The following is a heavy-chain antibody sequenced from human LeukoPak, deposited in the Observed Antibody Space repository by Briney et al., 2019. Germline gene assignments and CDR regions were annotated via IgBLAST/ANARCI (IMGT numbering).Heavy chain of an antibody. CDR1: GFTFDDYA. Sequence: GGSLRLSCAASGFTFDDYAMHWVRQAPGKGLEWVSLISGDGGKTYYADSVKGRFTISRDNSRNSLYLQMYSLRTEDTALYYCAKDLQHTSAYDAFDPWGQGTMVFVSS. J-gene: IGHJ3*01. V-gene: IGHV3-43*02. CDR3: AKDLQHTSAYDAFDP. CDR2: ISGDGGKT. D-gene: IGHD3-22*01.